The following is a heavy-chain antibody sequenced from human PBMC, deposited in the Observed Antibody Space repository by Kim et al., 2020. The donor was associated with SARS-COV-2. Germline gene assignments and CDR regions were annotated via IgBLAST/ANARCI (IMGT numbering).Heavy chain of an antibody. Sequence: SETLSLTCTVSGGSISSGGYYWNWIRQHPGKGLEWIGNIYYSESTYYNASLKSRVTISADTSKNQFSLKLSSVTAADTAVYYCARVRSGNLEYWGHGTL. CDR1: GGSISSGGYY. V-gene: IGHV4-31*03. CDR2: IYYSEST. J-gene: IGHJ4*01. CDR3: ARVRSGNLEY. D-gene: IGHD3-3*01.